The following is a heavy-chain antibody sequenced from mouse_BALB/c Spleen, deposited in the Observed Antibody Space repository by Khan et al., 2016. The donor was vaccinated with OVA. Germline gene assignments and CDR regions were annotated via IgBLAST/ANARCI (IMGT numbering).Heavy chain of an antibody. J-gene: IGHJ1*01. V-gene: IGHV2-9*02. CDR1: GFSLTSYG. CDR3: ARDTTVESYWYFDV. Sequence: VQLKESGPGLVAPSQSLSITCTVSGFSLTSYGVHWVRQPPGKGLEWLGVIWAGGSTNYNSALLSRLSISQDNSKGQVFLKMNSLQTDDTAMYYCARDTTVESYWYFDVWGAGTTVTVSS. D-gene: IGHD1-1*01. CDR2: IWAGGST.